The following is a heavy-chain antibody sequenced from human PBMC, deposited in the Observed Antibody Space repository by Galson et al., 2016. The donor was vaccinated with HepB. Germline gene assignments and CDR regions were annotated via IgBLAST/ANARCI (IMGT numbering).Heavy chain of an antibody. J-gene: IGHJ4*02. CDR2: FDPEDGGT. CDR3: ATSVRQNRMTAHGVITHELFCFES. Sequence: SVKVSCKVSGYSLTEFSIHWVRQSPGKGPESLGDFDPEDGGTIYSQKFQGRLTLTEDRSTDTAFMELSSLRSEDTAVYYCATSVRQNRMTAHGVITHELFCFESWGQGTLVAVSS. CDR1: GYSLTEFS. V-gene: IGHV1-24*01. D-gene: IGHD3-3*01.